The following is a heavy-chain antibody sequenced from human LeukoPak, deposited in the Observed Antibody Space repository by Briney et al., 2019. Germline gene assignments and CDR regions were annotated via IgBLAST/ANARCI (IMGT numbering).Heavy chain of an antibody. CDR1: GFTFRNYG. CDR2: ISGSGGNT. V-gene: IGHV3-23*01. CDR3: ARATAVTTWAYAFDI. D-gene: IGHD4-17*01. J-gene: IGHJ3*02. Sequence: GGSLRLSCAASGFTFRNYGMSWVRQAPGKGLEWVSGISGSGGNTDYADSVKGRFTIPRDNSKNTLYLQMNSLRAEDTAVYYCARATAVTTWAYAFDIWAQGTMVTVSS.